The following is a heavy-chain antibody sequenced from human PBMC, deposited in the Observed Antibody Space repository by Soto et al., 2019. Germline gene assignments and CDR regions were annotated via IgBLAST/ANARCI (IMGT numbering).Heavy chain of an antibody. CDR1: GGTFDSNA. V-gene: IGHV1-69*12. D-gene: IGHD3-10*01. Sequence: QVQLVQSGTEVRKPGSSVKVSCKASGGTFDSNAISWVRLAPGQGLEWMGGIIPIFGTINNAQKFQDRVTITGDESAIIVYMEWSSLRSEDTAIYYWAREGLTLGPGALGGAFDIWGQGTLVTVSS. J-gene: IGHJ3*02. CDR2: IIPIFGTI. CDR3: AREGLTLGPGALGGAFDI.